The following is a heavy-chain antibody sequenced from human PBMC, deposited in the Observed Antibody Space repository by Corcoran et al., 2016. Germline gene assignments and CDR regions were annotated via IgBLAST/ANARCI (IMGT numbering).Heavy chain of an antibody. V-gene: IGHV1-46*01. CDR1: GYTFTSYY. D-gene: IGHD2-15*01. J-gene: IGHJ4*02. CDR3: ARGTFVVVVAATPSYFDY. Sequence: QVQLVQSGAEVKKPGASVKVSCKASGYTFTSYYMHWVRQAPGQGLEWMGIINPSGGSTSYAQKFQGRVTMTRDTSTSTVYMELSSLRSEDTAVYDCARGTFVVVVAATPSYFDYWGQGTLVTVSS. CDR2: INPSGGST.